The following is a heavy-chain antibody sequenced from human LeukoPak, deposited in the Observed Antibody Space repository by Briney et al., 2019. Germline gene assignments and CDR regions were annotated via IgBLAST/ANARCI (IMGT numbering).Heavy chain of an antibody. CDR1: GFTFSSYE. V-gene: IGHV3-48*03. J-gene: IGHJ6*02. CDR2: ISSSGSTI. D-gene: IGHD3-10*01. CDR3: ARGAVRSGNYYYYGMDV. Sequence: GGSLRLSCAASGFTFSSYEMNWVRQAPGKGLEWVSYISSSGSTIYYADSVKGRFTISSDNAKNSLYLQMNSLRAEDTAVYYCARGAVRSGNYYYYGMDVWGQGTTVTVSS.